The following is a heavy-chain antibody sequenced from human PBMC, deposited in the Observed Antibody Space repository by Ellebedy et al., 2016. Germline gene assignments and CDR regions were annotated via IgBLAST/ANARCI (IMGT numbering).Heavy chain of an antibody. J-gene: IGHJ5*02. CDR2: ISWNSGSI. Sequence: GGSLRLXXAASGFTFDDYAMHWVRQAPGKGLEWVSGISWNSGSIGYADSVKGRFTISRDNAKNSLYLQMNSLRAEDTALYYCARDDSSSWYWWFDPWGQGTLVTVSS. V-gene: IGHV3-9*01. D-gene: IGHD6-13*01. CDR3: ARDDSSSWYWWFDP. CDR1: GFTFDDYA.